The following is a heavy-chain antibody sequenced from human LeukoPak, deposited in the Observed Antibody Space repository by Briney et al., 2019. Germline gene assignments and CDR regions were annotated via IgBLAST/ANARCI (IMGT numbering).Heavy chain of an antibody. CDR3: TRSLTTMVTTRFDP. CDR2: IDPSDSYT. D-gene: IGHD4-17*01. J-gene: IGHJ5*02. Sequence: GESLKISCKGSRYSFTNSWISWVRQMPGKGLEWMGRIDPSDSYTNYSPSFQGHVTMSADKSTSTVYLQWSSLKASDTAMYYCTRSLTTMVTTRFDPWGQGTLVTVSS. CDR1: RYSFTNSW. V-gene: IGHV5-10-1*01.